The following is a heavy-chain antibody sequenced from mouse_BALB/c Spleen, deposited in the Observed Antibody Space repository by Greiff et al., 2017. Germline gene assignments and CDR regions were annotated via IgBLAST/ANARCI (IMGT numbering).Heavy chain of an antibody. CDR3: VRGLLDFDY. CDR2: IWTGGGT. V-gene: IGHV2-9-2*01. D-gene: IGHD1-1*01. J-gene: IGHJ2*01. Sequence: QVQLKESGPGLVAPSQSLSITCTVSGFSLTSYDISWIRQPPGKGLEWLGVIWTGGGTNYNSAFMSRLSISKDNSKSQVFLKMNSLQTDDTAIYYCVRGLLDFDYWGQGTTLTVSS. CDR1: GFSLTSYD.